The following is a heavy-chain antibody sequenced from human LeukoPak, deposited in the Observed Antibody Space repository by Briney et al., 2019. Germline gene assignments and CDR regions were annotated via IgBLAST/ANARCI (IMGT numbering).Heavy chain of an antibody. V-gene: IGHV3-66*01. CDR3: ARDPPITMVRGVKFYYGMDV. CDR1: GFTVSSNY. Sequence: GRSLRLSCAASGFTVSSNYMSWVRQAPGKGLEWVSVIYSGGSTYYADSVKGRFTISRDNSKNTLYLQMNSLRAEDTAVYYCARDPPITMVRGVKFYYGMDVWGQGTTVTVSS. D-gene: IGHD3-10*01. CDR2: IYSGGST. J-gene: IGHJ6*02.